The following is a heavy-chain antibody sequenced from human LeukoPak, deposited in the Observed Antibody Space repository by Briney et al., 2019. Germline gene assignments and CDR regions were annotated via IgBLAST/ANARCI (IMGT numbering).Heavy chain of an antibody. J-gene: IGHJ4*02. CDR1: GFTFSNYA. Sequence: PGGSLRLSCAASGFTFSNYAMHWVRQAPGKGLEWVAVIPYDGSDKYYADSVKGRFTISRDNSKSTLYLQVNSLRAEDTAVYYCAKVLRAFIVGAAGPPDYWGQGTLVTVSS. D-gene: IGHD1-26*01. V-gene: IGHV3-30*04. CDR2: IPYDGSDK. CDR3: AKVLRAFIVGAAGPPDY.